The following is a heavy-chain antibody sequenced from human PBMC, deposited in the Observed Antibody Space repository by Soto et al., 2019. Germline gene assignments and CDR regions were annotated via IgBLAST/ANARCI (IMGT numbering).Heavy chain of an antibody. J-gene: IGHJ4*02. D-gene: IGHD3-22*01. V-gene: IGHV3-30-3*01. CDR1: GFTFTNYW. Sequence: HPGGALRLSFPASGFTFTNYWIHWVRHAPGKGLVRMSRISYDGSNKYYADSVKGRFTISRDNSKNTLYLQMNSLRAEDTAVYYCVRDYYDSSGYYWSVSGSIDYWGQGTLVTVSS. CDR3: VRDYYDSSGYYWSVSGSIDY. CDR2: ISYDGSNK.